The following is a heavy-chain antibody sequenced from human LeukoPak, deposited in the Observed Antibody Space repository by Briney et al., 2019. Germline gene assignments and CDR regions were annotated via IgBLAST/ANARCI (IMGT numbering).Heavy chain of an antibody. CDR2: IYTSGST. CDR3: ARDLIGAVADI. CDR1: GGSISSGNYF. D-gene: IGHD6-19*01. V-gene: IGHV4-61*02. Sequence: SETLSLTCTVSGGSISSGNYFWSWVRQPAGKGLEWIGRIYTSGSTNYNPSLKSRVTISVDTSKNQFSLKLSSVTAADTAVYCCARDLIGAVADIWGQGTLVTVSS. J-gene: IGHJ4*02.